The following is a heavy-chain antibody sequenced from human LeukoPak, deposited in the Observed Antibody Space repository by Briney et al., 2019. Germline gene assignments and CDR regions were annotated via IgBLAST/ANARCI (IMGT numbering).Heavy chain of an antibody. Sequence: PGGSLRLSCAASGFTFSSYAMHWVRQAPGKGLEWVAVISYDGSNKYYADSVKGRFTISRDNSKNTLYLQMSSLRADDTAVYYCSKKGQSEDYGKPGWGQGTLVTVSS. CDR2: ISYDGSNK. CDR3: SKKGQSEDYGKPG. J-gene: IGHJ4*02. V-gene: IGHV3-30-3*02. CDR1: GFTFSSYA. D-gene: IGHD4-17*01.